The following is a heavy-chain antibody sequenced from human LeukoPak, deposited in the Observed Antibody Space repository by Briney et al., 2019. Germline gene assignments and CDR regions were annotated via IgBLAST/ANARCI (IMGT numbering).Heavy chain of an antibody. CDR2: IYHSGST. J-gene: IGHJ4*02. CDR3: ARGPEAGTTID. D-gene: IGHD1-7*01. Sequence: SETLSLTCTVSGYSISSGYYWGWIRQPPGKGLEWIGSIYHSGSTYYNPSLKSRVTISVDRSKNQFSLKLSSVTAADTAVYYCARGPEAGTTIDWGQGTLVTVSS. V-gene: IGHV4-38-2*02. CDR1: GYSISSGYY.